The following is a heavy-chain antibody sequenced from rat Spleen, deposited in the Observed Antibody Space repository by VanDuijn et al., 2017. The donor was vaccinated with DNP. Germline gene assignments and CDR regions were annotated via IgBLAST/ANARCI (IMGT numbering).Heavy chain of an antibody. CDR1: GFTFSSYW. Sequence: EVQLVETGGGLVQPGRSLKLSCVASGFTFSSYWMFWVRQAPGKGLEGVASINTDGGGTYYSDSVKGRFTIPRDNAKSTLYLQMNSLRSEDMATYYCIRWNSGHFDYWGQGVMVTVSS. CDR3: IRWNSGHFDY. J-gene: IGHJ2*01. CDR2: INTDGGGT. V-gene: IGHV5-58*01. D-gene: IGHD4-3*01.